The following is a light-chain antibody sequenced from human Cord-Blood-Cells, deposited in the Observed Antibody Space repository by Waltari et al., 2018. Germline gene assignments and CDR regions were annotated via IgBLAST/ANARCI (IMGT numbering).Light chain of an antibody. CDR1: QSISSY. CDR2: AAS. Sequence: DIQMTQSPSSLSASVGARVTITCRASQSISSYLNWYQQKPGKAPKLLIYAASSLQSGVPSMFSGSGSGTDFTLTISSLQPEDFATYYCQQSYSTPITFGQGTRLEIK. J-gene: IGKJ5*01. V-gene: IGKV1-39*01. CDR3: QQSYSTPIT.